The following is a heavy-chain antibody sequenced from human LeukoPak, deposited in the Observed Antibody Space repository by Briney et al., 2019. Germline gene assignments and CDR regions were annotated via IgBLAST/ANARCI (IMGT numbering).Heavy chain of an antibody. V-gene: IGHV1-8*01. J-gene: IGHJ4*02. CDR1: GYTFTSYD. CDR3: ARVNGLPDY. D-gene: IGHD2-8*01. Sequence: GASVKVSCKASGYTFTSYDINWVRQATGQGLEWMGWMNPKSGYTGYAQKFQGKVTMTRDTSISTAYMEVSSLTFDSTAIYYCARVNGLPDYWGQGTLVTVSS. CDR2: MNPKSGYT.